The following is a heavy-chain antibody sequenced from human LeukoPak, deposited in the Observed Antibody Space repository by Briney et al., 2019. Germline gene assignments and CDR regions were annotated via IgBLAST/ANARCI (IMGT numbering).Heavy chain of an antibody. CDR3: ARGPTTVTRAFDY. CDR2: INPNSGGT. CDR1: GYTFTGYY. D-gene: IGHD4-17*01. Sequence: ASVKVSCKASGYTFTGYYMHWVRQAPGQGLEWMGWINPNSGGTNYAQKFQGRVTMTRDTSTSTAYMELSRLRSDDTAVYYCARGPTTVTRAFDYWGQGTLVTVSS. V-gene: IGHV1-2*02. J-gene: IGHJ4*02.